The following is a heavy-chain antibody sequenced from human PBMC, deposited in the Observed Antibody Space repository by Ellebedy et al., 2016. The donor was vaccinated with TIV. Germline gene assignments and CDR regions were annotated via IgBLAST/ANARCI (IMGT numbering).Heavy chain of an antibody. CDR1: GDSITSYHW. CDR2: IYYSGHT. V-gene: IGHV4-4*02. D-gene: IGHD1-14*01. Sequence: MPSETLSLTCDVSGDSITSYHWWNWVRQPPGKGLEWIGQIYYSGHTNYNPSLKSRVTMSVDTSANQFFLKLNSVTAADTAIYYCARQYLGNRCDFWGQGALVTVSS. CDR3: ARQYLGNRCDF. J-gene: IGHJ4*02.